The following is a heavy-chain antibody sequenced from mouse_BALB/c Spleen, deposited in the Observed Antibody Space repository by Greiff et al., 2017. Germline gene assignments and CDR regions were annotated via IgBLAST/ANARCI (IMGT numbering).Heavy chain of an antibody. CDR3: ARDLSVITTATGLFAY. D-gene: IGHD1-2*01. CDR2: ISSGGGST. V-gene: IGHV5-12-1*01. CDR1: GFAFSSYD. J-gene: IGHJ3*01. Sequence: EVKLMESGGGLVKPGGSLKLSCAASGFAFSSYDMSWVRQTPEKRLEWVAYISSGGGSTYYPDTVKGRFTISRDNAKNTLYLQMSSLKSEDTAMYYCARDLSVITTATGLFAYWGQGTLVTVSA.